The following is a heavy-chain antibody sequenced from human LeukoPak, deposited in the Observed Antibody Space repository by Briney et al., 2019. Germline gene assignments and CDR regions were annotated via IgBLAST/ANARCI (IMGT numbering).Heavy chain of an antibody. CDR1: GGTFSSYA. D-gene: IGHD3-10*01. CDR3: ARALEGSGSYPYNCFDP. V-gene: IGHV1-69*13. CDR2: IIPIFGTA. J-gene: IGHJ5*02. Sequence: SVKVSCKASGGTFSSYAISWVRQALGQGLEWMGGIIPIFGTANYAQKFQGRVTITADESTSTAYMELSSLRSEDTAVYYCARALEGSGSYPYNCFDPWGQGTLVTVSS.